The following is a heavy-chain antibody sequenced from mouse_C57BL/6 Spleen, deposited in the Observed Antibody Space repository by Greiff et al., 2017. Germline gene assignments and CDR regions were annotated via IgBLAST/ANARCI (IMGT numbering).Heavy chain of an antibody. CDR3: AIHLRSGYFDV. Sequence: EVQLVESGGGLVQPGGSLKLSCAASGFTFSDYYMYWVRQTPEKRLEWVAYISNGGGSTYYPDTVKGRFTISRDNAKNTLYLQMSRLKSEDTAMYYCAIHLRSGYFDVWGTGTTVTVSS. CDR1: GFTFSDYY. CDR2: ISNGGGST. J-gene: IGHJ1*03. D-gene: IGHD1-1*01. V-gene: IGHV5-12*01.